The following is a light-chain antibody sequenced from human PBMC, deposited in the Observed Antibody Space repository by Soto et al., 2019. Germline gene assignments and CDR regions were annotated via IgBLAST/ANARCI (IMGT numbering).Light chain of an antibody. Sequence: QSALTQPRSVSGSPGQSVTISCTGTSSDVGGYNYVSWYQQHPGKAPELMIYDVSKRPSGVPDRFSGSKSGNTASLTISGLQAEDEADYYCCSYAGSYTYVFATGTKLTVL. V-gene: IGLV2-11*01. CDR2: DVS. J-gene: IGLJ1*01. CDR3: CSYAGSYTYV. CDR1: SSDVGGYNY.